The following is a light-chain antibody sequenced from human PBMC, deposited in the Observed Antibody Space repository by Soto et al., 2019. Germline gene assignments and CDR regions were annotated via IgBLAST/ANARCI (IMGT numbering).Light chain of an antibody. CDR2: AAS. V-gene: IGKV1-9*01. CDR1: QGISSY. Sequence: IRFTQSPSFLSASVGDRVTITCRASQGISSYLAWYQQKPGKAPKLLIYAASTLQSGVPSRFSGSGSGTEFTLTISSLQPEDFATYYCQQLNSYLITFGQGTRLEIK. CDR3: QQLNSYLIT. J-gene: IGKJ5*01.